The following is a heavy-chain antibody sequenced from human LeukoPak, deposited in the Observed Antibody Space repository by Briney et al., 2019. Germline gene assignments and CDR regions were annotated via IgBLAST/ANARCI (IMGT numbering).Heavy chain of an antibody. CDR3: ARGRVGVEEKYDY. D-gene: IGHD1-26*01. CDR2: IYHSGST. CDR1: GGSISSSNW. Sequence: ASETLSLTCAVSGGSISSSNWWSWVRQPPGKGLEWIGEIYHSGSTNYNPSLKSRVTISVDKSKNQFSLKLSSVTAADTAVYYCARGRVGVEEKYDYWGQGTLVTVSS. V-gene: IGHV4-4*02. J-gene: IGHJ4*02.